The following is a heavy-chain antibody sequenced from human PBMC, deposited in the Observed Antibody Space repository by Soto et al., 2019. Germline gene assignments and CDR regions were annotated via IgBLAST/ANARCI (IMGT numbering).Heavy chain of an antibody. CDR3: ARGTYYYDSSGYYPR. J-gene: IGHJ4*02. Sequence: PGGSLRLSCAASGFTFSSYGMHWVRQAPGKGLEWVAVISYDGSNKYYADSVKGRFTISRDNSKNTLYLQMNSLRAEDTAVYYCARGTYYYDSSGYYPRWGQGTLVTVSS. CDR1: GFTFSSYG. V-gene: IGHV3-30*03. D-gene: IGHD3-22*01. CDR2: ISYDGSNK.